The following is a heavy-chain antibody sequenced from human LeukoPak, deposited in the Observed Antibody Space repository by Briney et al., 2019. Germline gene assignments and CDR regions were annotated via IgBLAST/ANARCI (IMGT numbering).Heavy chain of an antibody. D-gene: IGHD3-22*01. CDR3: ARDPNYYDSSVGGPDY. CDR2: IWYDGSNK. CDR1: GFTFSSYG. Sequence: PGGSLRLSCAASGFTFSSYGMHWVRRAPGKGLEWVAVIWYDGSNKYYADSVKGRFTISRDNSKNTLYLQMNSLRAEDTAVYYCARDPNYYDSSVGGPDYWGQGTLVTVSS. J-gene: IGHJ4*02. V-gene: IGHV3-33*01.